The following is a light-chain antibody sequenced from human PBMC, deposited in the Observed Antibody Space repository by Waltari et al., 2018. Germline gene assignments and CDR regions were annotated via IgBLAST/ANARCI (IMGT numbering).Light chain of an antibody. CDR1: SSDVCGYDY. V-gene: IGLV2-11*01. Sequence: QSSLTQPRPVSGSPGPSVTHSCTGTSSDVCGYDYVSWYQQNPGKAPKLMVFDVNRRPSGVPDRFSGSKSGNTASLTISGLQAEDEADYYCCSYAGSYTWVFGTGTKVTVL. CDR2: DVN. J-gene: IGLJ1*01. CDR3: CSYAGSYTWV.